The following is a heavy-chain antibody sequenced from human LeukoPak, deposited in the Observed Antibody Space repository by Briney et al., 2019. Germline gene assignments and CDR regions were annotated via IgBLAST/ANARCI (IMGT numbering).Heavy chain of an antibody. CDR2: LYSGSAT. J-gene: IGHJ6*02. Sequence: PGRSLTLSCAASGFTVSSNFMSWVRLAPGKGLEWVAILYSGSATYYPDFVKGRFTIARHNSKNTLYLEMNSLSPEDTAVYYCARGRGRSEKRHGDMLYYYYAMDVWGQGTTVTVSS. CDR1: GFTVSSNF. CDR3: ARGRGRSEKRHGDMLYYYYAMDV. V-gene: IGHV3-53*04. D-gene: IGHD2-21*02.